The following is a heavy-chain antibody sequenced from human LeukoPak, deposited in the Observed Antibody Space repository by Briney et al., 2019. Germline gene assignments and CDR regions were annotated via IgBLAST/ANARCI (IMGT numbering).Heavy chain of an antibody. V-gene: IGHV3-30*02. CDR1: GFSFSSYG. CDR2: IRFDGSEK. CDR3: ARDRPYGVDY. J-gene: IGHJ4*02. Sequence: GGSLRLSCVASGFSFSSYGMHWVRRAPGKGLEWMTFIRFDGSEKYYADSVKGRFTISRDNAKNSLYLQMNSLRAEDTAVYYCARDRPYGVDYWGQGTLVTVSS. D-gene: IGHD3-10*01.